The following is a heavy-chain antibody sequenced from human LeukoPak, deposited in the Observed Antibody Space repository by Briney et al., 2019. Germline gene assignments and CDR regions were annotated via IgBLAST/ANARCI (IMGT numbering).Heavy chain of an antibody. D-gene: IGHD2-21*02. CDR1: GFTFSSYA. CDR3: ARAPKYCGGDCYYNY. J-gene: IGHJ4*02. CDR2: ISSSGSTI. V-gene: IGHV3-48*03. Sequence: GGSLRLSCAASGFTFSSYAMSWVRQAPGKGLEWVSYISSSGSTIYYADSVKGRFTISRDNAKNSLYLQMNSLRAEDTAVYYCARAPKYCGGDCYYNYWGQGTLVTVSS.